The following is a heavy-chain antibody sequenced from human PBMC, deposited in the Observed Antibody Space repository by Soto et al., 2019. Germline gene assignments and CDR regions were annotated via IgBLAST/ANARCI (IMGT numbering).Heavy chain of an antibody. J-gene: IGHJ6*02. CDR1: GGTFSSYA. CDR2: IIPIFGTA. V-gene: IGHV1-69*13. CDR3: ARDVVVPAAPGYYYYYGMDV. D-gene: IGHD2-2*01. Sequence: SVKVSCKASGGTFSSYAISWVRQAPGQGLELMGGIIPIFGTANYAQKFQGRVTITADESTSTAYMELSSLRSEDTAVYYCARDVVVPAAPGYYYYYGMDVWGQGTTVTVYS.